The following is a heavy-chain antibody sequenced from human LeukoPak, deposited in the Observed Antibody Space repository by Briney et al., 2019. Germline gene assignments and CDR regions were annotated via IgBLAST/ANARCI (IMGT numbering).Heavy chain of an antibody. V-gene: IGHV4-39*01. D-gene: IGHD6-19*01. CDR2: VYYGGST. Sequence: PSETLSLTCTVSGGPISSPNHFWGWVRQPPGKGLEWIGSVYYGGSTYSNPSLKSRVTMSADTSKNRFSLTLSSVTATDTAVYYCARVVAGTKDFQYWGQGTLVTVSS. CDR1: GGPISSPNHF. J-gene: IGHJ1*01. CDR3: ARVVAGTKDFQY.